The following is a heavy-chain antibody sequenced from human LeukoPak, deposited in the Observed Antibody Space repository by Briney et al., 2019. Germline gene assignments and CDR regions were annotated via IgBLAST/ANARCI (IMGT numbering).Heavy chain of an antibody. CDR3: ARELGVRGVMNAFDI. CDR2: IYYSGST. V-gene: IGHV4-59*12. Sequence: PSETLSLTCTVSGGSISSYYWSWIRQPPGKGLEWIGYIYYSGSTNYNPSLKSRVTISVDTSKNQLSLKLSSVTAADTAVYYCARELGVRGVMNAFDIWGQGTMVTVSS. J-gene: IGHJ3*02. D-gene: IGHD3-10*01. CDR1: GGSISSYY.